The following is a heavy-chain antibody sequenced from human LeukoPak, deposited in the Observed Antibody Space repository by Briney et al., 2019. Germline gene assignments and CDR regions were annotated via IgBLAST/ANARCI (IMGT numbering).Heavy chain of an antibody. V-gene: IGHV1-46*01. CDR3: ARDFFGGRYCSGGSCYSGFYYYYGMDV. J-gene: IGHJ6*02. D-gene: IGHD2-15*01. CDR1: GYTFTSYY. CDR2: INPSGGST. Sequence: ASVKVSCKASGYTFTSYYMHWVRQAPGQGLEWMGTINPSGGSTSYAQKFQGRVTMTRDTSTSTVYMELSSLRSDDTAVYYCARDFFGGRYCSGGSCYSGFYYYYGMDVWGQGTTVTVSS.